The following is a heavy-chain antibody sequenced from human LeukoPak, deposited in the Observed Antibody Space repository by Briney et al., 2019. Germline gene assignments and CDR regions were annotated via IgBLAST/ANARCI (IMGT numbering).Heavy chain of an antibody. CDR2: ISYDGSNK. J-gene: IGHJ1*01. V-gene: IGHV3-30*04. Sequence: GGSLRLSCAASGFTFSSYAVHWVRQAPGKGLEWVAVISYDGSNKYYADSVKGRFTISRDNSKNTLYLQMNSLRAEDTAVYYCARGPQLLWFGEFHAEYFQHWGQGTLVTVSS. CDR1: GFTFSSYA. D-gene: IGHD3-10*01. CDR3: ARGPQLLWFGEFHAEYFQH.